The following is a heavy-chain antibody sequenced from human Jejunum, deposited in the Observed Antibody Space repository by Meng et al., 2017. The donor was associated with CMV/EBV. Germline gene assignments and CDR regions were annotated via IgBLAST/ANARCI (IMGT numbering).Heavy chain of an antibody. V-gene: IGHV3-15*07. CDR1: GFTFRSYA. CDR2: IKSKTDGGTT. D-gene: IGHD3-22*01. J-gene: IGHJ4*02. CDR3: TTHHYYDTPFDY. Sequence: ASGFTFRSYAMNWVRLAPGKGLEWVARIKSKTDGGTTDYAAPVKGRFTISRDDSKNTLYLQMNSLKTEDTAMYYCTTHHYYDTPFDYWGQGTLVTVSS.